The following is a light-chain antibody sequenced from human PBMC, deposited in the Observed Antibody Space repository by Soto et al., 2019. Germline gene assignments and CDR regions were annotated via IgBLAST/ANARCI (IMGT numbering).Light chain of an antibody. CDR2: DTS. Sequence: EFVLTQSPGTLSLSPGERATLSCRASQSLTNSFIAWYQQKPGQAPRLLIYDTSSRASGIPARFSGSGSGTDFTLTISSLEPEDFAVYYCQQRSNWPQTFGQGTKVDIK. J-gene: IGKJ1*01. CDR3: QQRSNWPQT. CDR1: QSLTNSF. V-gene: IGKV3D-20*02.